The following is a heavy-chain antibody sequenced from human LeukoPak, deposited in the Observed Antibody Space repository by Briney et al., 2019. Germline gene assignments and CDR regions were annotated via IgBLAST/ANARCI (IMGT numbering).Heavy chain of an antibody. D-gene: IGHD2-2*01. J-gene: IGHJ3*02. V-gene: IGHV4-39*01. CDR3: AQYQPHQLGAFDI. Sequence: PSETLSLTCTVSGGSISSSSYYWGWIRQPPGKGLEWIGSIYYSGSTYYNPSLKSRVTISVDTSKNQFSLKLSSVTAADTAVYYCAQYQPHQLGAFDIWGQGTMVTVSS. CDR1: GGSISSSSYY. CDR2: IYYSGST.